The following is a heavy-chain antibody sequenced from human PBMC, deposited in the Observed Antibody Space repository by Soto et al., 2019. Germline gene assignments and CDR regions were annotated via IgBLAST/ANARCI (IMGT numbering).Heavy chain of an antibody. V-gene: IGHV4-34*01. CDR1: GESFSGYH. CDR3: ARVLVTYGGIMVPYNWFDT. D-gene: IGHD3-16*01. J-gene: IGHJ5*02. CDR2: INLSGNT. Sequence: SETLSLTCAVFGESFSGYHWTWIRQSTGKGPEWIGEINLSGNTNYNPSLKSRVTISIDTPKKQFSLKLTSVTAADTAIYYCARVLVTYGGIMVPYNWFDTWGQGNLVTVSS.